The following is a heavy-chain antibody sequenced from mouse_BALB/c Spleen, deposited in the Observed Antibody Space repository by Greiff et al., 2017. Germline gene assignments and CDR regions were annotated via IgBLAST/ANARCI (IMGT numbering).Heavy chain of an antibody. D-gene: IGHD2-10*02. Sequence: EVQLVESGGGLVKPGGSLKLSCAASGFAFSSYDMSWVRQTPEKRLEWVAYISSGGGSTYYPDTVKGRFTISRDNAKNTLYLQMSSLKSEDTAMYYCARQREYGNYGYYYAMDYWGQGTSVTVSS. CDR1: GFAFSSYD. CDR3: ARQREYGNYGYYYAMDY. CDR2: ISSGGGST. V-gene: IGHV5-12-1*01. J-gene: IGHJ4*01.